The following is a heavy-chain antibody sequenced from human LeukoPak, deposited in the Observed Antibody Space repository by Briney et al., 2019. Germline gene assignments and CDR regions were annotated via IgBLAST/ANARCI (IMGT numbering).Heavy chain of an antibody. Sequence: PGGSLRLSCAASKFTSSDSYMGWMRHAPGKGVEWVSYISNSGTTMYYADSVKGRFTIYMDNAKNSLYLQMNSLRAEDTAVYYCARARGSYAFDIWGQGAMVTVSS. CDR1: KFTSSDSY. D-gene: IGHD3-10*01. V-gene: IGHV3-11*04. J-gene: IGHJ3*02. CDR3: ARARGSYAFDI. CDR2: ISNSGTTM.